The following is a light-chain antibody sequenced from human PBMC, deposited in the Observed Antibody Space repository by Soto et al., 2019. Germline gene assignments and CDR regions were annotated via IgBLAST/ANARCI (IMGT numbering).Light chain of an antibody. V-gene: IGKV3-20*01. CDR3: QHYDSLPIT. Sequence: EIVLTQSPGTLSLSPGERATLHCRASQSVSSSYLAWYQQKHGQAPRLLIYGASSRATGIPDRFSGSGSGTDCTLTISRLEPEDFAVFYCQHYDSLPITFGQGTRLEIK. CDR2: GAS. J-gene: IGKJ5*01. CDR1: QSVSSSY.